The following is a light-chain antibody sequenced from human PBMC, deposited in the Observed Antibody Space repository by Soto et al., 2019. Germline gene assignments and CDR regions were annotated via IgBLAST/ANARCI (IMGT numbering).Light chain of an antibody. CDR2: DNN. CDR1: SSNIGNNY. CDR3: GTWDTSLSGGV. Sequence: QSVLTQPPSVSAAPGQKVTISCSGSSSNIGNNYVSWYRQLPGTAPKLLIYDNNKRPSGIPDRFSGSKSGTSATLGITGLQTGDEADYHCGTWDTSLSGGVFGGGTKLTVL. V-gene: IGLV1-51*01. J-gene: IGLJ2*01.